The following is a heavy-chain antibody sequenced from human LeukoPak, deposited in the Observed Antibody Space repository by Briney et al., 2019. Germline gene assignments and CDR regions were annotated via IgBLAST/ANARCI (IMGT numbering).Heavy chain of an antibody. CDR3: ARHKTMAGFDY. V-gene: IGHV4-61*08. D-gene: IGHD6-19*01. J-gene: IGHJ4*02. CDR2: SFHTGTT. Sequence: SETLSLTCTVSGDSISSGGYYWTWVRQPPGKGLEWIGLSFHTGTTHHNPSLKSRVTMSVDTSNNQCSMKLTSVTAADTAVYYCARHKTMAGFDYWGQGTLVTVAS. CDR1: GDSISSGGYY.